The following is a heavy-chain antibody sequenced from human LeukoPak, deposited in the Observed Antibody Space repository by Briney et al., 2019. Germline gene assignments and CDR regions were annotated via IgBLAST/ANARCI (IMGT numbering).Heavy chain of an antibody. D-gene: IGHD6-13*01. Sequence: KPSETLSLTCTVSGGSISSYYWSWIRQPPGKGLEWIGYIYYSGSTNYNPSLKSRVTISIDTSKNQFSLKLSSMTAADTAVYYCARGVSSSWDDYYFDYWGQGTLVTVSS. J-gene: IGHJ4*02. CDR1: GGSISSYY. V-gene: IGHV4-59*01. CDR3: ARGVSSSWDDYYFDY. CDR2: IYYSGST.